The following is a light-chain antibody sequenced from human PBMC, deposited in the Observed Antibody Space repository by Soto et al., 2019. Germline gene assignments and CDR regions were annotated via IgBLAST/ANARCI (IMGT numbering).Light chain of an antibody. CDR2: LNSDGSH. CDR1: SGHSSYA. V-gene: IGLV4-69*01. Sequence: QTVVTQSPSASASLGASVKLTCTLSSGHSSYAIAWHQQQPEKGPRYLMKLNSDGSHSKGDGIPDRFSGSSSGAERHLTISSLQSEDEADYYCQTWGTGFVVVFGGGTQLTVL. CDR3: QTWGTGFVVV. J-gene: IGLJ2*01.